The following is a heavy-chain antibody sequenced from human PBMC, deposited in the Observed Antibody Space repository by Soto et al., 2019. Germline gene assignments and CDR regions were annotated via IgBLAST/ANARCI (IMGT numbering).Heavy chain of an antibody. CDR3: ARGGSSRGGDGKDFDY. D-gene: IGHD2-21*02. J-gene: IGHJ4*02. V-gene: IGHV1-46*01. CDR1: GYTFTTFY. Sequence: QVQLVQSGAEVKKPGASVKVSCKPSGYTFTTFYMHWVRQAPGQGLEWMGIINPNNNSTNYAQNFQGRFTMTSDTSTNTVYMELSSLRSEDMAVYYCARGGSSRGGDGKDFDYWGQGTLVAVSS. CDR2: INPNNNST.